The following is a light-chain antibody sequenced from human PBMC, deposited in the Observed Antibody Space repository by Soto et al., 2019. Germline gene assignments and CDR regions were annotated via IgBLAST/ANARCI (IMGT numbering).Light chain of an antibody. J-gene: IGKJ4*01. Sequence: DIQMTQSPSSLSASIGDRVTITCRASQSISSYLNWFQQKPGEAPKLLIQAASSLQSGVPSRFSGSGSGTDFTLTINSLQPEDFAVYYCQQLNSYPLTFGGGTKVDIK. V-gene: IGKV1-39*01. CDR3: QQLNSYPLT. CDR2: AAS. CDR1: QSISSY.